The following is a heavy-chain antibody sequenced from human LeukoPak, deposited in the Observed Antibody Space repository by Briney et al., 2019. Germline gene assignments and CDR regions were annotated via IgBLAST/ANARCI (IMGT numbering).Heavy chain of an antibody. V-gene: IGHV1-2*02. D-gene: IGHD5-18*01. Sequence: ASVTVSFKASGYTFTVYYMHWVRQAPGQGLEWMGWINPNSGGTNYAQKFQGRVTMTSDTSIGTAYMELSSLTSDDTAVYYCARLGRQDTAMAWGQGTLVTVSS. CDR1: GYTFTVYY. CDR2: INPNSGGT. J-gene: IGHJ5*02. CDR3: ARLGRQDTAMA.